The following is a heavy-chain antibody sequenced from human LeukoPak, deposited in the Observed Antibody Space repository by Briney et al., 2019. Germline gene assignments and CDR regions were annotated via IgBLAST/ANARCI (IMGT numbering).Heavy chain of an antibody. J-gene: IGHJ5*02. CDR3: ARAAFQSAASAPFDP. Sequence: SETLSLTCTVSGGSISSYYWSWIRQPAGKGLEWIGRINTSGSTKYNASLKGRVTMSVDTSKNQFSLNLSSLTAADTTVYYCARAAFQSAASAPFDPWGQGNLVTVSS. CDR1: GGSISSYY. CDR2: INTSGST. V-gene: IGHV4-4*07. D-gene: IGHD6-13*01.